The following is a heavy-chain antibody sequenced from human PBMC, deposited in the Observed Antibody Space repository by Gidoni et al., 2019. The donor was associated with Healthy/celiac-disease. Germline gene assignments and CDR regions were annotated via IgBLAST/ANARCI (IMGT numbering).Heavy chain of an antibody. CDR1: GGSISSSSYY. V-gene: IGHV4-39*01. J-gene: IGHJ4*02. CDR3: ARHLTSNWELLHFDY. CDR2: IYYSGST. Sequence: QLQLQESGPGLVQPSETLSLTCTVSGGSISSSSYYWGWIRQPPGKGLEWIGSIYYSGSTYYNPSLKSRVTISVDTSKNQFSLKLSSVTAADTAVYYCARHLTSNWELLHFDYWGQGTLVTVSS. D-gene: IGHD1-26*01.